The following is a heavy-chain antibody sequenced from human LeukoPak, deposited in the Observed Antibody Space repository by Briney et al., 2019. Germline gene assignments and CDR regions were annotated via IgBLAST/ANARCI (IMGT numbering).Heavy chain of an antibody. V-gene: IGHV1-3*01. Sequence: KFQGRVTITRDTSASTAYMELSSLRSEDTAVYYCARGGAFNWNDGDWFDPWGQGTLVTVSS. J-gene: IGHJ5*02. CDR3: ARGGAFNWNDGDWFDP. D-gene: IGHD1-20*01.